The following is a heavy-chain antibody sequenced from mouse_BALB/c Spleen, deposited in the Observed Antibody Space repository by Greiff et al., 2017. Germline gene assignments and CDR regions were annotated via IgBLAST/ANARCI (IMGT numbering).Heavy chain of an antibody. D-gene: IGHD1-1*01. J-gene: IGHJ3*01. V-gene: IGHV3-2*02. Sequence: EVQLQESGPGLVKPSQSLSLTCTVTGYSITSDYAWNWIRQFPGNKLEWMGYISYSGSTSYNPSLKSRISITRDTSKNQFFLQLNSVTTEDTATYYCARDYYGREAWFADWGQGTLVTVSA. CDR3: ARDYYGREAWFAD. CDR1: GYSITSDYA. CDR2: ISYSGST.